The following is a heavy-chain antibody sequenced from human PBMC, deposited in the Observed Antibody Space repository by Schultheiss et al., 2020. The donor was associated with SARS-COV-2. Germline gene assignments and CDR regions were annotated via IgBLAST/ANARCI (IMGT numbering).Heavy chain of an antibody. J-gene: IGHJ6*02. D-gene: IGHD3-3*01. Sequence: GGSLRLSCAASGFTFSSYAMSWVRQAPGKGLEWVSAISGSGGSTYYADSVKGRFTISRDNSKNTLYLQMNSLRAEDTAVYYCAKDPQFNYDFWSGYYNYYYYYGMDVWGQGTTVTVSS. CDR1: GFTFSSYA. CDR3: AKDPQFNYDFWSGYYNYYYYYGMDV. CDR2: ISGSGGST. V-gene: IGHV3-23*01.